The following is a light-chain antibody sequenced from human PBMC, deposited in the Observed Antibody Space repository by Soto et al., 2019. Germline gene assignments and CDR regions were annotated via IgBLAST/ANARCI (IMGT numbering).Light chain of an antibody. V-gene: IGKV1-39*01. J-gene: IGKJ4*01. CDR2: AAS. CDR3: QQSHSAPLT. Sequence: DIQLTQSPSSLSASIGDRVTITCRASQYIATHLNWYLQKPGKSPRLLIHAASTLEGEVVSRFSGSGSGTEFTLTIASLQVVDSATYYCQQSHSAPLTFGGGTKLEIK. CDR1: QYIATH.